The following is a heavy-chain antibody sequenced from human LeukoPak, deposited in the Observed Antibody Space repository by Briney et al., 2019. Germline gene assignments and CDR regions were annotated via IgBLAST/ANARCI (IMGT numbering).Heavy chain of an antibody. CDR1: GGSISSHY. Sequence: SETLSLTCTVSGGSISSHYWSWIRQPPGKGLEWIGYIYYSGSTNYNPSLKSRVTISVDTSKNQFSLKLSSVTAADTAVYYCARTPEYDFWSGAFDIWGQGTMVTVSS. V-gene: IGHV4-59*11. CDR2: IYYSGST. CDR3: ARTPEYDFWSGAFDI. J-gene: IGHJ3*02. D-gene: IGHD3-3*01.